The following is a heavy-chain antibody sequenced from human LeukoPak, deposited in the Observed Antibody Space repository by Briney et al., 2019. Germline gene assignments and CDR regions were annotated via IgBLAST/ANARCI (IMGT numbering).Heavy chain of an antibody. CDR2: INPNSGGT. CDR3: ARERALRKNWFDP. V-gene: IGHV1-2*02. CDR1: GYTFTGYY. Sequence: ASVKVSCKASGYTFTGYYMHWVRQAPGQGLEWMGWINPNSGGTNYAQKFQGRVTMTRDTSISTAYMELSRLRSDDTAVYYCARERALRKNWFDPWRQGTLVTVSS. J-gene: IGHJ5*02.